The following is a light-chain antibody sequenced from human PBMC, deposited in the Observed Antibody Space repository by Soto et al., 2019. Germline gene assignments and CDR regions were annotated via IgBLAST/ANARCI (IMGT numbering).Light chain of an antibody. Sequence: PATLSLSPGEGATLSCRVSQSISSSYLSWYQQRPGQAPRLLIYGASTRATGIPARFSGSGRGSGTDFTLTISSLQPEDFAAYYCQQDYNLPITFGQGTRLEIK. CDR1: QSISSSY. J-gene: IGKJ5*01. V-gene: IGKV3D-7*01. CDR3: QQDYNLPIT. CDR2: GAS.